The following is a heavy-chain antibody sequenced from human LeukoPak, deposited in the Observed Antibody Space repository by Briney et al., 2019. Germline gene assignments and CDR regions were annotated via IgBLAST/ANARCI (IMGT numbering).Heavy chain of an antibody. D-gene: IGHD2-2*02. CDR2: ISSSSSYI. J-gene: IGHJ4*02. V-gene: IGHV3-21*01. CDR1: GFMFSFYM. CDR3: VRGPSSAIRPEYFDY. Sequence: GGSLRLSCAAPGFMFSFYMMNWVRQAPGKGLEWVSSISSSSSYIYYADSVKGRFTISRDNAKNSLYLQMNSLRVEDTAVYYCVRGPSSAIRPEYFDYWGQGTLVTVSS.